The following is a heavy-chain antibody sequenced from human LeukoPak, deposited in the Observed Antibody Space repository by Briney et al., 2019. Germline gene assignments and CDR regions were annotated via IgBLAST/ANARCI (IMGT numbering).Heavy chain of an antibody. V-gene: IGHV3-53*01. D-gene: IGHD6-13*01. CDR1: GFTVSSNY. J-gene: IGHJ1*01. CDR2: IYSGGST. Sequence: GGSLRLSCAASGFTVSSNYMSWVRQAPGKGLEWVSVIYSGGSTYYADSVKGRFTISRDNSKNTLYLQMNSLRAEDTAVYYCAIEYSGSWYGEYFQHWGQGTLVTVSS. CDR3: AIEYSGSWYGEYFQH.